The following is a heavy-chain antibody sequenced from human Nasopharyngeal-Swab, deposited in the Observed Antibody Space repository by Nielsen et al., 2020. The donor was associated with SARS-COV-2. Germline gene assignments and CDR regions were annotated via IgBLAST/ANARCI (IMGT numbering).Heavy chain of an antibody. J-gene: IGHJ3*02. CDR2: IIPIFGTA. CDR3: ARDRAVDTHAFDI. D-gene: IGHD5-18*01. Sequence: VRQMPGKGLEWMGGIIPIFGTANYAQKFQGRVTITADKSTSTAYMELSSLRSEDTAVYYCARDRAVDTHAFDIWGQGTMVTVSS. V-gene: IGHV1-69*06.